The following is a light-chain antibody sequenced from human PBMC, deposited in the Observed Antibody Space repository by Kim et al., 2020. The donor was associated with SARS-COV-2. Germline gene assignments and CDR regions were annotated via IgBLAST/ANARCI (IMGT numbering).Light chain of an antibody. CDR1: QSVSSL. CDR2: GAS. Sequence: SPGERATLACRASQSVSSLLAWYQQKPGQAPRLLIYGASTRATGIPARFSGSGSGTDFTLTIGSLQSEDFATYYGQQYNNWPPWTFGQGTKVDIK. J-gene: IGKJ1*01. V-gene: IGKV3-15*01. CDR3: QQYNNWPPWT.